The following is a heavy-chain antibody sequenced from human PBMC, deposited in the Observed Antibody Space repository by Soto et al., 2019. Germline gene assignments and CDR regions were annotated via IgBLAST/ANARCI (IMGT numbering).Heavy chain of an antibody. CDR3: ARMGFRTPNNWFDP. D-gene: IGHD1-26*01. V-gene: IGHV1-69*13. CDR2: IIPIFGTA. Sequence: SVKVSCKASGGTFSSYAISWVRQAPGQGLEWMGGIIPIFGTANYAQKFQGRVTITADESTSTAYMELSSLRSEDTAVYYCARMGFRTPNNWFDPWGQGXLVTVYS. J-gene: IGHJ5*02. CDR1: GGTFSSYA.